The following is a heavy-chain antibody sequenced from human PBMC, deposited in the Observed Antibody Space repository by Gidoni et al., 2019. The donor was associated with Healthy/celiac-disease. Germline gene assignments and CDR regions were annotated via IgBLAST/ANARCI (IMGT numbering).Heavy chain of an antibody. J-gene: IGHJ4*02. CDR3: ARGGWVVATKLGY. CDR1: GYTFTSYA. D-gene: IGHD5-12*01. Sequence: QVQLVQSGAEVKKPGASVTVSCKASGYTFTSYAMHWVRQAPGQRLEWMGWINAGNGNTKYSQKFQGRVTITRDTSASTAYMELSSLRSEDTAVYYCARGGWVVATKLGYWGQGTLVTVSS. V-gene: IGHV1-3*01. CDR2: INAGNGNT.